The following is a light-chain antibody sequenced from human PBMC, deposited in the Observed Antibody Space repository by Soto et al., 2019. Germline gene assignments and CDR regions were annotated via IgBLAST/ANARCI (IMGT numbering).Light chain of an antibody. CDR3: QQYNDCPPYT. V-gene: IGKV3-15*01. CDR2: GAS. J-gene: IGKJ2*01. CDR1: QSVSSN. Sequence: EIVMTQSPATLSVSPGERATLSCRASQSVSSNLAWYQQKPGQAPRLLIYGASTRATGIPARFSGSGSGTEFTLTISSLPSEDFSVYYCQQYNDCPPYTFGQGTKLEIK.